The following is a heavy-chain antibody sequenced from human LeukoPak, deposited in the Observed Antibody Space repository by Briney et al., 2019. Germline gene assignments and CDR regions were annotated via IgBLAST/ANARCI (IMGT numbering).Heavy chain of an antibody. J-gene: IGHJ2*01. D-gene: IGHD2-21*01. CDR1: GGTISGYY. CDR3: TLGGEMAYIHWYFDL. V-gene: IGHV4-59*01. CDR2: IYYSGST. Sequence: SETLSLTCTVSGGTISGYYWTWIRQPPGQGLEWIGYIYYSGSTNYNPSLKSRVAISVDTSKNQFSPKLTSVTAADTALYCATLGGEMAYIHWYFDLWGRGNLVTVSS.